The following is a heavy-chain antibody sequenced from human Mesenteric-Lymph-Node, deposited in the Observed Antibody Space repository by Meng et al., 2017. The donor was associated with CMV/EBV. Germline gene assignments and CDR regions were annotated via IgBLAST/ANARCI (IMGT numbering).Heavy chain of an antibody. D-gene: IGHD4-23*01. Sequence: SETLSLTCTVSGGSISSSSYYWGWIRQPPGKGLEWIGYIYYSGSTYYNPSLKSRVTISVDTSKNQFSLKLSSVTAADTAVYYCARAGGNSGRFDYWGQGTLVTVSS. V-gene: IGHV4-39*07. J-gene: IGHJ4*02. CDR1: GGSISSSSYY. CDR3: ARAGGNSGRFDY. CDR2: IYYSGST.